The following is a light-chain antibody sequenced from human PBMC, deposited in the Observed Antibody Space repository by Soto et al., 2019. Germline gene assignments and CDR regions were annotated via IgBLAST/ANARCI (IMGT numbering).Light chain of an antibody. Sequence: QSALTQPPSASGSPGQSVTISCTGTSSDVDDYNYVSWYQQHPGKAPKLIIYEVTHRPSGVPDRFSGSKSGNTASLTVSGLQAEDEVDYFCCSYSDSNHFVFGTGTKLTVL. CDR3: CSYSDSNHFV. V-gene: IGLV2-8*01. J-gene: IGLJ1*01. CDR1: SSDVDDYNY. CDR2: EVT.